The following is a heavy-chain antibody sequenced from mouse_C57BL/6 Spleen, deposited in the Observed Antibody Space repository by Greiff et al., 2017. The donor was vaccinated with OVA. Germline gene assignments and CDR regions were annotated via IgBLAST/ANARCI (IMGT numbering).Heavy chain of an antibody. CDR1: GYSITSGYD. D-gene: IGHD1-1*01. V-gene: IGHV3-1*01. CDR3: ATHYDTGGFAY. J-gene: IGHJ3*01. Sequence: EVQLQESGPGMVKPSQSLSLTCTVTGYSITSGYDWHWIRHFPGHKLEWMGYISYSGSTNYNPSLKSRISITHDTSKNHFFLKLNSVTTEDTATYYCATHYDTGGFAYWGQGTLVTVSA. CDR2: ISYSGST.